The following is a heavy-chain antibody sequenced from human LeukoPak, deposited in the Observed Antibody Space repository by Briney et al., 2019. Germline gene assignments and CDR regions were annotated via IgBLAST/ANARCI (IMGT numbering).Heavy chain of an antibody. CDR1: GYTFTGYY. J-gene: IGHJ4*02. CDR3: ARGDYYGSGTPFDY. CDR2: INPNSGGT. D-gene: IGHD3-10*01. V-gene: IGHV1-2*02. Sequence: GASVKVSCKASGYTFTGYYMHWVRQAPGQGLEWMGWINPNSGGTNYAQKFQGRVTMTRDTSISTAYVELSRLRSDDTAVYYCARGDYYGSGTPFDYWGQGTLVTVSS.